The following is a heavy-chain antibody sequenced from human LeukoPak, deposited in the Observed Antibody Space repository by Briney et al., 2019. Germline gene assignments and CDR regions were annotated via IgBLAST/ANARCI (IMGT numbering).Heavy chain of an antibody. V-gene: IGHV4-34*01. D-gene: IGHD3-9*01. Sequence: LSCAASGFTFSSYSMNWVRQPPGKGLEWIGEINHSGSTNYNPSLKSRVTISVDTSKNQFSLKLSSVTAADTAVYYCAREVRYFDWTDYYYYYGMDVWGQGTTVTVSS. CDR3: AREVRYFDWTDYYYYYGMDV. J-gene: IGHJ6*02. CDR1: GFTFSSYS. CDR2: INHSGST.